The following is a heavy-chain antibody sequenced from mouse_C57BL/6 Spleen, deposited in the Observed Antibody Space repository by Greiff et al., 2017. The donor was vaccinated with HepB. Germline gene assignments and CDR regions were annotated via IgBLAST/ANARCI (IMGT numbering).Heavy chain of an antibody. CDR3: ARLRDYDDYFDY. V-gene: IGHV5-15*01. D-gene: IGHD2-4*01. Sequence: EVMLVESGGGLVQPGGSLKLSCAASGFTFSDYGMAWVRQAPRKGPEWVAFISNLAYSIYYADTVTGRFTISSENAKNTLYLEMSSLRSEDTAMYYCARLRDYDDYFDYWGQGTTLTVSS. CDR2: ISNLAYSI. J-gene: IGHJ2*01. CDR1: GFTFSDYG.